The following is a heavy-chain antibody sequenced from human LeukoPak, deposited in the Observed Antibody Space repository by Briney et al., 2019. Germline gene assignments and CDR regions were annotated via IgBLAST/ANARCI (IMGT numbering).Heavy chain of an antibody. D-gene: IGHD3-22*01. V-gene: IGHV1-18*01. Sequence: ASVKVSCKASGYTFTSYGISWVRQARGQGLEWMGWISAYNGNTNYAQKLQGRVTMTTDTSTSTAYMELRSLRSDDTAVYYCARGPPPYYYDSSGGLDYWGQGTLVTVSS. CDR1: GYTFTSYG. J-gene: IGHJ4*02. CDR2: ISAYNGNT. CDR3: ARGPPPYYYDSSGGLDY.